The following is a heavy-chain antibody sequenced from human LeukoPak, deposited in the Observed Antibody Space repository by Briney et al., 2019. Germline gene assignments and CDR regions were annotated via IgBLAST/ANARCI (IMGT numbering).Heavy chain of an antibody. CDR3: ATDLFPNHSSTGGYYYYYGMDV. D-gene: IGHD2-2*01. V-gene: IGHV3-30*02. Sequence: GGSLRLSCAASGFTFSSYAMHWVRLSPGKGLEWMAIIWYDGSNKYYADSVKGRFTISRDNSKNTLYLQMNSLRAEDTAVYYCATDLFPNHSSTGGYYYYYGMDVWGQGTTVTVSS. CDR1: GFTFSSYA. CDR2: IWYDGSNK. J-gene: IGHJ6*02.